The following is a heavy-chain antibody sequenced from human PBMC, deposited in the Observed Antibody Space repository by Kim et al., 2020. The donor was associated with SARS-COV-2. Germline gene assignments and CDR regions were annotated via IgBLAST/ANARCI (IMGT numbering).Heavy chain of an antibody. CDR3: ARESWYFQVFDY. V-gene: IGHV4-39*07. Sequence: YYNPSLKSRVDISVNTSKNQFSLKMSSVTAADTAVYYCARESWYFQVFDYWGQGTLVTVSS. D-gene: IGHD6-13*01. J-gene: IGHJ4*02.